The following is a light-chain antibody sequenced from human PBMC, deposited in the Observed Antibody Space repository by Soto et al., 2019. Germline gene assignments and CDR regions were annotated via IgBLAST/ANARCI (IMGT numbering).Light chain of an antibody. CDR2: EVT. CDR3: SSYTSLSTVI. V-gene: IGLV2-14*01. Sequence: QSVLTQPASASGSPGQSITISCTGTSSDVGAYNFVSWYQLHPGEAPKLIIYEVTNRPSGVSERFSGSKSGNTASLTISGLQSEDETDYYCSSYTSLSTVIFGTGTKVTVL. J-gene: IGLJ1*01. CDR1: SSDVGAYNF.